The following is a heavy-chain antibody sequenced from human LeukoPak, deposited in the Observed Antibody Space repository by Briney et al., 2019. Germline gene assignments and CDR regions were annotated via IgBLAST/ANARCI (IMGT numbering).Heavy chain of an antibody. CDR1: GGSISSSSYY. V-gene: IGHV4-39*01. D-gene: IGHD3-22*01. J-gene: IGHJ2*01. CDR3: ARGVTLIIVVIHDWYFDL. Sequence: SETLSLTCTVSGGSISSSSYYWGWIRQPPGKGLEWIGSINYSGSTSYNPSLKSRVTISVDTSKNQFSLKLSSVTAADTAVYYCARGVTLIIVVIHDWYFDLWGRGTVFTVSS. CDR2: INYSGST.